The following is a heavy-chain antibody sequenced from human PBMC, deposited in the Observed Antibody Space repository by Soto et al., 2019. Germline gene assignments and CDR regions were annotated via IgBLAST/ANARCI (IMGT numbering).Heavy chain of an antibody. CDR1: DVSISSKNYY. J-gene: IGHJ4*02. V-gene: IGHV4-39*01. CDR3: ARHRGSGSYYDCFDY. CDR2: IYNSGTT. Sequence: QLQLQASGPRLVMPSETLSLTCTVSDVSISSKNYYWGWIRQSPGKGLEWIGSIYNSGTTFYNPSLKRRVIISADTSRNQFSLKLSSVTATDTAVYYCARHRGSGSYYDCFDYWGQGTLVTVSS. D-gene: IGHD3-3*01.